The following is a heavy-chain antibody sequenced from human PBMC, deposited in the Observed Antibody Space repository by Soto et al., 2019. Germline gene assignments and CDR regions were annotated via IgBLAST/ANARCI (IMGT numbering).Heavy chain of an antibody. CDR1: GVSISSGNW. V-gene: IGHV4-4*02. CDR2: IFHDGTA. D-gene: IGHD6-6*01. CDR3: ARLVHYTRLNSMYFDF. J-gene: IGHJ4*02. Sequence: PSETLSLTCAVSGVSISSGNWWTWVRQTPQRGLEYIGEIFHDGTANYYPSFERRVAISVDTSKNQFSLKLTSVTAADTAIYFCARLVHYTRLNSMYFDFWGQGALVTVSS.